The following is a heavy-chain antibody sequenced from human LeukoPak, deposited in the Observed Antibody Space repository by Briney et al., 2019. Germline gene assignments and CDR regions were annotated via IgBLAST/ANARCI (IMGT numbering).Heavy chain of an antibody. J-gene: IGHJ3*02. CDR1: GFTFSSYW. CDR3: ARVRMNAFDI. Sequence: GGSLRLSCAASGFTFSSYWMSWVRQAPGKGLEWVSYISSSSSTIYYADSVKGRFTIPRDNAKNSLYLQMNSLRAEDTAVYYCARVRMNAFDIWGQGTMVTVSS. CDR2: ISSSSSTI. V-gene: IGHV3-48*01. D-gene: IGHD2-15*01.